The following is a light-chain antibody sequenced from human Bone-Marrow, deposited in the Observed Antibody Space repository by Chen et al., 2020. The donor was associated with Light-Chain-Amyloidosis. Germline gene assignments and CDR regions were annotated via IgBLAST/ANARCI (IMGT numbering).Light chain of an antibody. CDR1: QDMGTW. J-gene: IGKJ4*01. Sequence: DIQLTQSPSSVSASVGDRVTISCRASQDMGTWLAWYQQRPGAAPSLLVYTVSTLQNGVPSRFSGSGSGTDFTLTISSLQPDDFGTYYCQLSNTFPLIFGGGTRV. V-gene: IGKV1-12*01. CDR2: TVS. CDR3: QLSNTFPLI.